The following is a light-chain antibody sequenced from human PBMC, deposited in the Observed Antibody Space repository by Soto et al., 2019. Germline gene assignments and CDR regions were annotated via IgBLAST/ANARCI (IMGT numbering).Light chain of an antibody. CDR2: GTS. V-gene: IGKV3-20*01. J-gene: IGKJ1*01. CDR3: QQYGSSSWT. CDR1: QSVSSSY. Sequence: EIGLTQSPGTLSLSPGERATLSCRASQSVSSSYLAWYQQKPGQAPRLLIYGTSSRATAIPDRFSGSGSGTDFTLTISRLEPEDFAVYYCQQYGSSSWTFGHGTKVEIQ.